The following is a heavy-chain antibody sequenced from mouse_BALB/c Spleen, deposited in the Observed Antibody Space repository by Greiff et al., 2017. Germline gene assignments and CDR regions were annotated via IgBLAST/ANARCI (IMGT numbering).Heavy chain of an antibody. D-gene: IGHD2-10*01. CDR1: GYTFTSYW. CDR3: ARTYYGNYYYAMDD. Sequence: QVQLQQSGAELAKPGASVKMSCKASGYTFTSYWMHWVKQRPGQGLEWIGYINPSTGYTEYNQKFKDKATLTADKSSSTAYMQLSSLTSEDSAVYYCARTYYGNYYYAMDDWGQGTSVTVSS. V-gene: IGHV1-7*01. J-gene: IGHJ4*01. CDR2: INPSTGYT.